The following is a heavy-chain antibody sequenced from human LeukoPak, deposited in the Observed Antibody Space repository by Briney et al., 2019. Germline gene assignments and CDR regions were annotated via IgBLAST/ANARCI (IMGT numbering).Heavy chain of an antibody. J-gene: IGHJ4*02. CDR2: ISSTGSTI. D-gene: IGHD3-22*01. CDR3: ASDYYDRSQY. V-gene: IGHV3-48*03. CDR1: GFTFSSYE. Sequence: GGSLRLSCAASGFTFSSYEMNWVRQAPGKGLEWVSYISSTGSTIYYADSVKGRFTISRDNAKNSLYLQMNSLRADDTAVYYCASDYYDRSQYWGQGTLVIVSS.